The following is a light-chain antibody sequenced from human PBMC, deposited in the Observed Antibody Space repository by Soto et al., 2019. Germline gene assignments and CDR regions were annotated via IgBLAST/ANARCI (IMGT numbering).Light chain of an antibody. V-gene: IGKV1-13*02. CDR1: QGINTA. CDR2: DAS. J-gene: IGKJ4*01. Sequence: AIQLTQSPSSLSASVGDRVTMTCRASQGINTALAWYQQKPGKAPKFLIYDASNLQSGVPSRFSGSGSGTDFTRNINSLQPEYFATYYCQQSHSYPPLTFGGGTRIEIK. CDR3: QQSHSYPPLT.